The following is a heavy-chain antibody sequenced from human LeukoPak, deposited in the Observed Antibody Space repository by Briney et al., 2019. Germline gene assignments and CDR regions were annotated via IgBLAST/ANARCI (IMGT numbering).Heavy chain of an antibody. CDR1: GYTFTSYG. J-gene: IGHJ4*02. CDR2: ISAYNGNT. D-gene: IGHD1-14*01. Sequence: GASVKVSCKASGYTFTSYGISWVRQAPGQGLEWMGWISAYNGNTNYAQKLQGRVTMTTDTSTSTAYTELRSLRSDDTAVYYCARDQPENLRPSDYWGQGTLVTVSS. CDR3: ARDQPENLRPSDY. V-gene: IGHV1-18*01.